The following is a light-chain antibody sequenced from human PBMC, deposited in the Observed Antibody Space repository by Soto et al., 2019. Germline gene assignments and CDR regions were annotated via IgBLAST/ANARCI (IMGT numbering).Light chain of an antibody. CDR3: QQYNNWPYT. V-gene: IGKV3-15*01. CDR2: GAS. J-gene: IGKJ2*01. Sequence: IVMTQSPDTLSVSPGERATLSCRASQSVSSNLAWYQQKPGQAPRLLIFGASTRATGIPARFSGSGSGTEFTHTISSLQSEDFAVYHCQQYNNWPYTFGQGTTLEIK. CDR1: QSVSSN.